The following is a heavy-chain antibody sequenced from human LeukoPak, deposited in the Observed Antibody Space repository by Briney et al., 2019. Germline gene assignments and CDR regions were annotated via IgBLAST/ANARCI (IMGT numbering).Heavy chain of an antibody. CDR3: ARAYYDILTGYLTAYYFDY. V-gene: IGHV4-38-2*02. Sequence: SETLSLTCTVSGYSINNGYYWGWIRQPPGKGLEWIGNIYHSGSTHYNPSLKSRVTISMDTSKNQSSLKLTSVTAADTAVYYCARAYYDILTGYLTAYYFDYWGQGTLVTVSS. CDR1: GYSINNGYY. CDR2: IYHSGST. D-gene: IGHD3-9*01. J-gene: IGHJ4*02.